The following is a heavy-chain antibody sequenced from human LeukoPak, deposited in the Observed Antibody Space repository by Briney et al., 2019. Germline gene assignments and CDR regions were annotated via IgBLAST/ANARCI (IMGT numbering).Heavy chain of an antibody. D-gene: IGHD3-3*01. CDR2: IIPIFGTA. CDR1: GGTFSSYA. J-gene: IGHJ5*02. V-gene: IGHV1-69*05. CDR3: AREGNDITIFGVATPNWFDP. Sequence: ASVKVSRKASGGTFSSYAISWVRQAPGQGLEWMGGIIPIFGTANYAQKFQGRVTITTDESTSTVYMELSSLRSEDTAVYYCAREGNDITIFGVATPNWFDPWGQGTLVTVSS.